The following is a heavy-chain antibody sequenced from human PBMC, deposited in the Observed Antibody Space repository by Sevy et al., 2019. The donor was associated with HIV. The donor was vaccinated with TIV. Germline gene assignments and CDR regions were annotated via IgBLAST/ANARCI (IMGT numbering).Heavy chain of an antibody. D-gene: IGHD1-1*01. J-gene: IGHJ4*02. CDR1: GGSISSYF. CDR3: ARDSTTRPRVLDY. V-gene: IGHV4-59*01. Sequence: SETLSLTCNVSGGSISSYFWTWVRQSPGKGLERIGNIYFTGNTDYSPSLKSRVTLSLDTSKSQFSLTLKSVTAADTAIYFCARDSTTRPRVLDYWGQGTLVTVSS. CDR2: IYFTGNT.